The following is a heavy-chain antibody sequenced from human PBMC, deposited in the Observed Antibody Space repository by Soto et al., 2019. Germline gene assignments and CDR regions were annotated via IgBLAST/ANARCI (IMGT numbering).Heavy chain of an antibody. V-gene: IGHV1-3*01. J-gene: IGHJ4*02. CDR2: INAGNGNT. D-gene: IGHD3-3*01. Sequence: ASVKVSCKASGYTFTSYAMHWVRQAPGQRLEWMGWINAGNGNTKYSQKFQGRVTITRDTSASTAYMELSSLRSEDTAVYYCARERFLEWLFQYYFDYWGQGTLVTVSS. CDR1: GYTFTSYA. CDR3: ARERFLEWLFQYYFDY.